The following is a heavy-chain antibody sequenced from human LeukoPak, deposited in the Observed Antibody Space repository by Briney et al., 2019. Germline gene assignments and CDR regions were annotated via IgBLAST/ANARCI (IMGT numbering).Heavy chain of an antibody. CDR2: IKHDGSEK. CDR3: ARDVGMTTVTGDY. CDR1: GFTLSRYW. J-gene: IGHJ4*02. Sequence: GGSLRLSCAASGFTLSRYWMSWVRQAPGKGLEWVANIKHDGSEKYYADSVKGRFTISRDNPKSTLYLQMNSLRTDDTAVYYCARDVGMTTVTGDYWGQGILVTVSS. V-gene: IGHV3-7*01. D-gene: IGHD4-17*01.